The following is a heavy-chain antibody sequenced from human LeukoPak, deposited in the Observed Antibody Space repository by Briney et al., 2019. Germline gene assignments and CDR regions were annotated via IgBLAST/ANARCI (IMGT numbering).Heavy chain of an antibody. CDR2: IIPIFGTA. J-gene: IGHJ4*02. Sequence: ASVKVSFKASGGTFTSYAISWVRQAPGQGLEWMGGIIPIFGTANYAQKFQGRLTITTDESTSTAYMELSSLRSEDTTVYYCARESPGWENWGQGTLVTVSS. V-gene: IGHV1-69*05. CDR1: GGTFTSYA. D-gene: IGHD6-19*01. CDR3: ARESPGWEN.